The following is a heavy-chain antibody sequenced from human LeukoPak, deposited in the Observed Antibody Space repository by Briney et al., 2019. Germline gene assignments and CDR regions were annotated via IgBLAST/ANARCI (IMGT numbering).Heavy chain of an antibody. Sequence: PSETLSLTCTVSGGSISSGDYYWSWIRRPPGKGLEWVGYIYYSGSNYYTPSPQSRVTISVDTSTNQFSLKLSSVTAADTAVYYCAREVTGTTNTLYNWFDPWGQGTLVTVSS. J-gene: IGHJ5*02. CDR2: IYYSGSN. V-gene: IGHV4-30-4*08. D-gene: IGHD1-7*01. CDR1: GGSISSGDYY. CDR3: AREVTGTTNTLYNWFDP.